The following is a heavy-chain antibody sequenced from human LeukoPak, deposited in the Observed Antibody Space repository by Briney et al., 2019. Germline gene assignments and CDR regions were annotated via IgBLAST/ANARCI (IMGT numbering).Heavy chain of an antibody. CDR3: ARASVSGSGWYWFDP. J-gene: IGHJ5*02. V-gene: IGHV3-30*04. CDR2: ISYDGSSK. D-gene: IGHD6-19*01. CDR1: GFTFSTYA. Sequence: GGSLRLSCAASGFTFSTYAMHWVRQAPGKGLEWVAVISYDGSSKYYADSVKGRFTISRDNSKNTLYLQMNSLRAEDTAVYYCARASVSGSGWYWFDPWGQGTLVTVSS.